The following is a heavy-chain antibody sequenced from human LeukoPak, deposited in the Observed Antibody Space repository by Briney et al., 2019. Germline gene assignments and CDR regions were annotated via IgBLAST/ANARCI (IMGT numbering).Heavy chain of an antibody. CDR2: ISGSGGSI. CDR3: AKVCSGSYYAFDI. Sequence: SGGSLRLSCAASGFTFSSYAMSWVRQAPGKGLEWVSAISGSGGSIYYADSVKGRFTISRENSKNTLYLQMNSLRAEDTAVYYCAKVCSGSYYAFDIWGQGTMVTVSS. V-gene: IGHV3-23*01. CDR1: GFTFSSYA. J-gene: IGHJ3*02. D-gene: IGHD1-26*01.